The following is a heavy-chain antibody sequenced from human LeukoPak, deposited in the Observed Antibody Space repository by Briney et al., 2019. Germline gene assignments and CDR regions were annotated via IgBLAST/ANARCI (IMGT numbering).Heavy chain of an antibody. Sequence: ASVKVSCKASGYTFTSYYMHWVRQAPGQGLEWMGIINPSGGSTSYAQKFQGRVTMTRDTSTSTVYMELSSLRSEDTAVYYCARDLGSGFMVSENWFDPWGQGTLVTVSS. J-gene: IGHJ5*02. V-gene: IGHV1-46*01. D-gene: IGHD3-10*01. CDR2: INPSGGST. CDR3: ARDLGSGFMVSENWFDP. CDR1: GYTFTSYY.